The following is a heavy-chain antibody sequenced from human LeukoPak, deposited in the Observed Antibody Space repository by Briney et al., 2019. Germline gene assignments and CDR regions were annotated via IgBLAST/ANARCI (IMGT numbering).Heavy chain of an antibody. CDR2: ISGSGGSA. CDR1: GFTFSSYA. V-gene: IGHV3-23*01. Sequence: GGSLRLSCAASGFTFSSYAMSWVRQAPGEGLEWVSAISGSGGSAYYADSVKGRFTISRDNSKNTLYLQMNSLRAEDTAVYYCAGERSYDSSGLLDYWGQGTLVTVSS. J-gene: IGHJ4*02. D-gene: IGHD3-22*01. CDR3: AGERSYDSSGLLDY.